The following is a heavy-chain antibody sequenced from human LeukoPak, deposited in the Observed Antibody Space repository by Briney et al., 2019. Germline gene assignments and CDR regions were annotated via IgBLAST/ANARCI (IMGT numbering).Heavy chain of an antibody. CDR2: IYTSGSN. D-gene: IGHD3-10*01. Sequence: TSETLSLTCTVSGGSISTYYWSWIRQPAGKGLEWIGRIYTSGSNNYNPSLKSRLTMSIEPSKNQFSLKLTSVTAADTAVYYCARDPRPRGFGEYYHFDFWGQGTLVTVSS. CDR1: GGSISTYY. CDR3: ARDPRPRGFGEYYHFDF. V-gene: IGHV4-4*07. J-gene: IGHJ4*02.